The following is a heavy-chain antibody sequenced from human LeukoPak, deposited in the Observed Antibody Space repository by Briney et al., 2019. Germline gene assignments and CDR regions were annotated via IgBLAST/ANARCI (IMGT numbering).Heavy chain of an antibody. CDR1: AFTFSDYW. D-gene: IGHD1-26*01. J-gene: IGHJ3*02. V-gene: IGHV3-7*01. CDR2: IKLDGSEK. CDR3: ARATKTYAYDI. Sequence: GPLRLSCTASAFTFSDYWMSWVRQAPGEGLEWVANIKLDGSEKYYMDSVKGRFTVSRDNAKNLMYLQMSSLRAEDTALYYCARATKTYAYDIWGRGTMVTVSS.